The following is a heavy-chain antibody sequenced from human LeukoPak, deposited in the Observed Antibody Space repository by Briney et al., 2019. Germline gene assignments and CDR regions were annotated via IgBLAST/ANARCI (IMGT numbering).Heavy chain of an antibody. Sequence: SVKVSCKASGGTFSSYAISWVRQAPGQGLEWMGRIIPVFGTANYAQKFQGRVTITTDESTSTAYMELSSLRSEDTAVYYCAGNYGDESRAFDIWGQGTMVTVSS. D-gene: IGHD4-17*01. CDR3: AGNYGDESRAFDI. V-gene: IGHV1-69*05. CDR2: IIPVFGTA. CDR1: GGTFSSYA. J-gene: IGHJ3*02.